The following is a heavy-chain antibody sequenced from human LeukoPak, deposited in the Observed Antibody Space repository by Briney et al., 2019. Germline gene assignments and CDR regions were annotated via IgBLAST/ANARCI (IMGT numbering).Heavy chain of an antibody. CDR3: AKDLISGDGYYVFDFDY. J-gene: IGHJ4*02. D-gene: IGHD5-24*01. CDR2: IVGDGSST. V-gene: IGHV3-23*01. Sequence: GGSLRLSCAASGFSFRTYAMGWVRQSPGKGLEWVSGIVGDGSSTEYADSVKGRFTISRDNSKNTLYLQMNSLRSEDTAVHYCAKDLISGDGYYVFDFDYWGQGTLVTVSS. CDR1: GFSFRTYA.